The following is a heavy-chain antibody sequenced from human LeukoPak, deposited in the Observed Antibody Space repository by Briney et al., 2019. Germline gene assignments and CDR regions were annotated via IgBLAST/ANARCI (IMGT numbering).Heavy chain of an antibody. CDR3: ARWGPDFWSDYYPFDY. V-gene: IGHV1-18*01. J-gene: IGHJ4*02. CDR2: VSGHNGQT. D-gene: IGHD3-3*01. Sequence: GASVKVSCKASGHSFISYGISWVRQAPGQGREWMGWVSGHNGQTSYAQKLQGRVTMTTETSTSTVYMELRSLRSDDTAVYYCARWGPDFWSDYYPFDYWGQGTLVIVSS. CDR1: GHSFISYG.